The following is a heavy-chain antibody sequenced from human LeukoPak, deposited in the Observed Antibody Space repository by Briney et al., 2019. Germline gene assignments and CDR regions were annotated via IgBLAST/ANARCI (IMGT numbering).Heavy chain of an antibody. Sequence: SQTLSLTCAISGDSVSSNSAAWNWIRQSPSRGLEWLGRTIYRSKWFNDYAVSVKSRITINPDTSKNQFSLQLNSVTPEDTAVYYCARDRTIRGISPQFYYYGMDVWGQGTTVTVSS. V-gene: IGHV6-1*01. J-gene: IGHJ6*02. CDR2: TIYRSKWFN. CDR3: ARDRTIRGISPQFYYYGMDV. CDR1: GDSVSSNSAA. D-gene: IGHD3-10*01.